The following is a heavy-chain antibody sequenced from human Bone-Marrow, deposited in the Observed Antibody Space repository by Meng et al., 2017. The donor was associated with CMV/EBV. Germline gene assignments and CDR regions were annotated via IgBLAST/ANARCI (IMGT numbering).Heavy chain of an antibody. CDR2: IIPILGIA. Sequence: SVKVSCKASGGTFSSYATSWVRQAPGQGLEWMGGIIPILGIANYAQKFQGRVTITADKSTSTAYMALSSLRSEDTAVYYCAADYSNFGTALYNWFDPWGQGTLVTVSS. D-gene: IGHD4-11*01. CDR1: GGTFSSYA. J-gene: IGHJ5*02. CDR3: AADYSNFGTALYNWFDP. V-gene: IGHV1-69*10.